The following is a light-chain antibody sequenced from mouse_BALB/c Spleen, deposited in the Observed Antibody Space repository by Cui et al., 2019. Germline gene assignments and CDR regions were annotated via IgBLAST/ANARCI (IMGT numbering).Light chain of an antibody. CDR1: SSVSSSY. Sequence: ENVLTQSPAIMSASPGEKVTMTCRASSSVSSSYLHWYQQKSGASPKLWIYSTSNLASGVPARFSGSGPGTSYSLTISSVEAEDAATYYCQQYSGYPYTFGGGTKLEIK. CDR2: STS. CDR3: QQYSGYPYT. V-gene: IGKV4-57-1*01. J-gene: IGKJ2*01.